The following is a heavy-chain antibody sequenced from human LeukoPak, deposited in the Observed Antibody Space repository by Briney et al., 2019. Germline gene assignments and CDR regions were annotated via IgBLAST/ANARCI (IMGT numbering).Heavy chain of an antibody. Sequence: PGGSLRLSCAASGFTLSSYWMSWVRQAPGKGLEWVANIKQDGSEKYYVDSVKGPFTISRDNAKNSLYLQMNSLRAEDTAVYYCARRLWFGESNWGQGTLVTVSS. J-gene: IGHJ4*02. V-gene: IGHV3-7*01. D-gene: IGHD3-10*01. CDR3: ARRLWFGESN. CDR1: GFTLSSYW. CDR2: IKQDGSEK.